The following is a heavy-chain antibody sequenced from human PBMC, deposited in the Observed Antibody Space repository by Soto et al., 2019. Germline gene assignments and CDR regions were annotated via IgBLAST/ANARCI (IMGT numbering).Heavy chain of an antibody. CDR1: GYTLTSYG. D-gene: IGHD1-1*01. CDR2: ISAYNGNT. J-gene: IGHJ6*03. V-gene: IGHV1-18*01. Sequence: ASVKICCKASGYTLTSYGISWVRQAPGQGLEWMGWISAYNGNTNYAQKLQGRVTMTTNTSTSTAYMELRSLRSDDTAVYSCARSATTYYYMAVCGKGPPVTVSS. CDR3: ARSATTYYYMAV.